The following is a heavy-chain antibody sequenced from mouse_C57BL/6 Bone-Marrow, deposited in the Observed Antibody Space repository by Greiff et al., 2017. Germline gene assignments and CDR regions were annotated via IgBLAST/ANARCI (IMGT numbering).Heavy chain of an antibody. CDR3: ARFYYGYLWYFDV. J-gene: IGHJ1*03. CDR1: GYTFTSYW. V-gene: IGHV1-64*01. CDR2: IHPNSGST. D-gene: IGHD2-2*01. Sequence: VQLQQPGAELVKPGASVKLSCKASGYTFTSYWMHWVKQRPGQGLEWIGMIHPNSGSTNYNEKFKSKATLTVDKSSSTAYMQRSSLTSEDSAVYYCARFYYGYLWYFDVWGTGTTVTVSA.